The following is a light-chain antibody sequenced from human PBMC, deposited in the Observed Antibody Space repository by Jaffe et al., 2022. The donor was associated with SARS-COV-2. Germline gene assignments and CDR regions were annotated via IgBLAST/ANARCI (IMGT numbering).Light chain of an antibody. J-gene: IGLJ3*02. CDR3: AAWDDSLKGWV. Sequence: QSVLTQPPSASGTPGQRVTISCSGSSSNIGSNSVNWYQQLPGTAPNLLLYSSNQRPSGVPDRFSGSKSGTSASLAISGLQSDDEADYYCAAWDDSLKGWVFGGGTKLTVL. CDR2: SSN. V-gene: IGLV1-44*01. CDR1: SSNIGSNS.